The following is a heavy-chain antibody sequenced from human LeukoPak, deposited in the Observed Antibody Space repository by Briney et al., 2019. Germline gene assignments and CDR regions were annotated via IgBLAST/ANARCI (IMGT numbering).Heavy chain of an antibody. D-gene: IGHD5-12*01. CDR2: ISSSSSYI. CDR1: GFTFSSYS. Sequence: GGSLRLSCAASGFTFSSYSMNWVRQAPGKGLEWVSSISSSSSYIYYADSVKGRFTISRDNAKNSLYLQMNSLRAEDTAVYYCARDIVGTIVMVEDYYYMDVWGKGTTVTVSS. CDR3: ARDIVGTIVMVEDYYYMDV. V-gene: IGHV3-21*01. J-gene: IGHJ6*03.